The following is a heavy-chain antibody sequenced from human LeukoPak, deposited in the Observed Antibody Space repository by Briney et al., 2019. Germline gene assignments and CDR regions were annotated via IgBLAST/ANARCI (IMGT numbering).Heavy chain of an antibody. CDR2: IYYSGST. J-gene: IGHJ4*02. CDR1: GGSISSYY. V-gene: IGHV4-59*08. CDR3: ASNYYGSGSLDY. D-gene: IGHD3-10*01. Sequence: PSETLSLTCTVSGGSISSYYWSWIRQPPGKGLEWIGYIYYSGSTNYNPSLKSRVTISVDTSKNQFSLKLGPVTAADTAVYYCASNYYGSGSLDYWGQGNLVTVSS.